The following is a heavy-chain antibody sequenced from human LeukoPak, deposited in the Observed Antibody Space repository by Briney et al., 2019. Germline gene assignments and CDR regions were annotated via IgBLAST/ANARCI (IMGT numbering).Heavy chain of an antibody. J-gene: IGHJ6*03. D-gene: IGHD3-10*01. Sequence: GASVKVSCKASGYTFTSYDINWVRQATGHGLEWMGWMNPNSGNTGYAKKFLGRVTMTRNTSISTAYMQLSSLRSEDTAVYYCARSLVPYYYGSGSKSSYYYYYYYMDVWGKGTTVTISS. CDR3: ARSLVPYYYGSGSKSSYYYYYYYMDV. V-gene: IGHV1-8*01. CDR2: MNPNSGNT. CDR1: GYTFTSYD.